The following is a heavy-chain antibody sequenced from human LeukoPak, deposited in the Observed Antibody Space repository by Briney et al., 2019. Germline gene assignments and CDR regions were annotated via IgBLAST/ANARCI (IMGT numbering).Heavy chain of an antibody. V-gene: IGHV4-39*07. CDR1: DGSINSDTYY. CDR2: IYSGGNT. D-gene: IGHD1-26*01. Sequence: SETLSLTCSVSDGSINSDTYYWGWIRQPPGKGLEWIASIYSGGNTFHNPSLKSRVTISLDTSKNQFSLKLTSVTAADTAVYYCARDQRSLFDVWGQGSLVIVSS. CDR3: ARDQRSLFDV. J-gene: IGHJ4*02.